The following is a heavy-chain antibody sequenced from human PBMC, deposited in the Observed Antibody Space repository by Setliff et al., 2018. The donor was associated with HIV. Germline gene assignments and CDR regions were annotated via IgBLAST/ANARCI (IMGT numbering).Heavy chain of an antibody. D-gene: IGHD4-4*01. CDR3: ARYSNFDY. Sequence: GASVKVSCKASGYTFSSYDINWVRPATGQGLEWMGWMNPNSGNTGYAQKFQGRVTMTRNTATSTAFMELSSLRSEDTAVYYCARYSNFDYWGQGTLVTVSS. CDR2: MNPNSGNT. J-gene: IGHJ4*02. CDR1: GYTFSSYD. V-gene: IGHV1-8*02.